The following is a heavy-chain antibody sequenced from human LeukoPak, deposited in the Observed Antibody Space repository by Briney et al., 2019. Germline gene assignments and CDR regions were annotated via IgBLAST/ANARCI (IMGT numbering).Heavy chain of an antibody. J-gene: IGHJ6*02. CDR2: IYYTGSV. D-gene: IGHD3-10*01. CDR3: ARDHSYYFGSQTSTLDV. Sequence: SETLSLTCTISGASISTGGFYWTWIRQPPGEGLEWIGYIYYTGSVDYNASLKSRLTISLDTSKNRFSLKLNSVTATDTAVYYCARDHSYYFGSQTSTLDVWGQGTAVTVSS. CDR1: GASISTGGFY. V-gene: IGHV4-31*03.